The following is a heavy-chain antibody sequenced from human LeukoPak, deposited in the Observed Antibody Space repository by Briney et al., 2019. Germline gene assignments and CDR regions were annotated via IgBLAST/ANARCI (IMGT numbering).Heavy chain of an antibody. CDR1: GYTFTGYY. Sequence: ASVKVSCKASGYTFTGYYMHWVRQAPGQGLEWMGRINPNSGGTNYAQKFQGRVTMTRDTSISTAYMELSSLRSEDTAVYYCGTPHKYYDIWRGYCPFDNWGQGTLVTVSS. J-gene: IGHJ4*02. CDR3: GTPHKYYDIWRGYCPFDN. D-gene: IGHD3-3*01. CDR2: INPNSGGT. V-gene: IGHV1-2*06.